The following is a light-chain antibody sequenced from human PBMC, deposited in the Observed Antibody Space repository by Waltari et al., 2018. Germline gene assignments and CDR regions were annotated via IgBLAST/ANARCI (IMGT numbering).Light chain of an antibody. J-gene: IGKJ1*01. CDR2: HAS. CDR1: PSVRWF. Sequence: EIVLTQSPGTLSLSPGERATLSCRASPSVRWFLAWYQQKPGQAPRLLIYHASSRATGIPDRFSGSGSGTDLSLTISRLEPEDFAVYYCQQYVTLPATFGQGTKLEIK. V-gene: IGKV3-20*01. CDR3: QQYVTLPAT.